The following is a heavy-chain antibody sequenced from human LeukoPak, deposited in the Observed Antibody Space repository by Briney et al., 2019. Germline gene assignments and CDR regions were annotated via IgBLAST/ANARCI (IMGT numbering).Heavy chain of an antibody. CDR3: ARGSGGYYWDFDY. J-gene: IGHJ4*02. CDR1: GDSISTYNYF. V-gene: IGHV4-39*01. D-gene: IGHD3-22*01. Sequence: NPSETLSLTCTVSGDSISTYNYFWGWMRQPPGKGVEWIGSFYYSANTYYSPSLRSRVTISADTSKNPFTLKGTCVTAADTAVYYCARGSGGYYWDFDYWGQGTLVTVSS. CDR2: FYYSANT.